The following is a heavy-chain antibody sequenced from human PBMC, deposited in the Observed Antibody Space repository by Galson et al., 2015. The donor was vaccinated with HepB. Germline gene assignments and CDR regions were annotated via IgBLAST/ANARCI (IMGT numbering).Heavy chain of an antibody. V-gene: IGHV5-10-1*01. CDR1: QYTFADHW. D-gene: IGHD2-21*02. CDR3: ATALEMVVSATRGAVDC. Sequence: QSGAEVKKPGESLRISCKGSQYTFADHWIHWVRQMPGKGLEWLGKIDPSDSSPNYSPSFQGHVTMSTDKSINTAYLQWDSLKASETAIYYCATALEMVVSATRGAVDCWGRGAQVTVSS. CDR2: IDPSDSSP. J-gene: IGHJ4*02.